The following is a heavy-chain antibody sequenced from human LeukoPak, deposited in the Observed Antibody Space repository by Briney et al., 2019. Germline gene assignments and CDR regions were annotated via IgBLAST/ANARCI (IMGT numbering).Heavy chain of an antibody. Sequence: SETLSLTCAVYGGSFSGYYWSWIRQSPGKGLEWIGEFSHSGSTYYNPSLKSRVTISLDTSKNQFSLKLTSVTAADTAVYYCARGVSDQNWGQGTLVTVSS. J-gene: IGHJ4*02. CDR1: GGSFSGYY. CDR3: ARGVSDQN. CDR2: FSHSGST. V-gene: IGHV4-34*01.